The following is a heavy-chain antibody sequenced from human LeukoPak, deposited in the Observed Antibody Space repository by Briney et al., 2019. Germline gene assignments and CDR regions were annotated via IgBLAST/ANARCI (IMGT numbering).Heavy chain of an antibody. V-gene: IGHV3-74*01. CDR1: GFTFSIHW. CDR2: MNTDGTNT. D-gene: IGHD2-21*02. CDR3: AKESAYCGSDCRSLSDY. Sequence: GGSLRLSCAASGFTFSIHWMHWVRQAPGKGLVWVSRMNTDGTNTAYADSVKGRFTISRDNSKNTLYLQMNSLRAEDTAVYYCAKESAYCGSDCRSLSDYWGQGTLVTVSS. J-gene: IGHJ4*02.